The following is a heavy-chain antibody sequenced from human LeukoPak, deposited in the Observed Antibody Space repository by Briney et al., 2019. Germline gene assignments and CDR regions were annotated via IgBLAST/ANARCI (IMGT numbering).Heavy chain of an antibody. CDR3: ARDMGRAWYGPPDY. J-gene: IGHJ4*02. Sequence: PGGPLRLSCAASGFIFSNYGMHWVRQAPGKRLEWVAVIWNDGSETFHADSVKGRFRIARDNSKNTLYLQMNSLRAEDTAVYFCARDMGRAWYGPPDYWGQGTLVTVSS. CDR2: IWNDGSET. V-gene: IGHV3-33*01. D-gene: IGHD6-13*01. CDR1: GFIFSNYG.